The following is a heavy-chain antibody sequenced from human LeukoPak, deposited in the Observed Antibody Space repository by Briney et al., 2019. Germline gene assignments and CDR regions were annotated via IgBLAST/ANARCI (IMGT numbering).Heavy chain of an antibody. CDR2: IGIDSGNT. Sequence: GGSLRLSCAASGFTFSDYSMNWFRQAPGKGLEWISCIGIDSGNTTSDDSVKVRFSISGDTAKNPLYLQMNSLRVEDTAVYYCARDYKYSFDNWGQGTLVTVSS. J-gene: IGHJ4*02. V-gene: IGHV3-11*05. CDR3: ARDYKYSFDN. CDR1: GFTFSDYS. D-gene: IGHD1-1*01.